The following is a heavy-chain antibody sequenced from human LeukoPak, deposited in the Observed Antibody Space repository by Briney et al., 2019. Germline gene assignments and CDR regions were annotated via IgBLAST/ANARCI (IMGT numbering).Heavy chain of an antibody. V-gene: IGHV1-69*13. J-gene: IGHJ4*02. Sequence: GASVKVSCKASGGTCSSYAISWVRQATGQGLEWMGGIIPIFGTANYAQKFQGRATITADESTSTAYMELSSLRSEDTAVYYCAGGPGIAAAGSGVYFDYWGQGTLVTVSS. CDR1: GGTCSSYA. D-gene: IGHD6-13*01. CDR3: AGGPGIAAAGSGVYFDY. CDR2: IIPIFGTA.